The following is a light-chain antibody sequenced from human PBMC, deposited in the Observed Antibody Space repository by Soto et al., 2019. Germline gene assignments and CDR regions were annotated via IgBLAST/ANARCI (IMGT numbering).Light chain of an antibody. J-gene: IGKJ4*01. V-gene: IGKV3-11*01. CDR3: QQRSNWPLT. CDR1: QSVSNY. Sequence: VLTQSPATLSLFPGAGATLSFSPSQSVSNYLAWYQQKPGQAPRLLIFDASKRATGIPARFSGSGSGTDFTLTISSLEPEDFAVYYCQQRSNWPLTFGGGTKVDIK. CDR2: DAS.